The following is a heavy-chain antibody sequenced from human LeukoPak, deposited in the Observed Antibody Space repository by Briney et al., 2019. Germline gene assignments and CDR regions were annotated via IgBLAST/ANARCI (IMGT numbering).Heavy chain of an antibody. Sequence: GGSLTLSCAASAFTFSNYWMSWVRQAPGKGLEWVANIKQDGSEKKYVESGKGRFTISRDNAKNSLYLQMNSLGVDDMAVYYCARGSGWLDYWGQGTLVTVSS. CDR2: IKQDGSEK. D-gene: IGHD6-25*01. CDR3: ARGSGWLDY. CDR1: AFTFSNYW. V-gene: IGHV3-7*03. J-gene: IGHJ4*02.